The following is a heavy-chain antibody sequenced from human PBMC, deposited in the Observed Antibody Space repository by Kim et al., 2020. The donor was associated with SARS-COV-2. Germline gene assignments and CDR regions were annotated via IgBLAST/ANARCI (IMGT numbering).Heavy chain of an antibody. CDR2: INPSGGST. Sequence: ASVKVSCKSSGYTFTSYYMHWVRQAPGQGLEWMGIINPSGGSTSYAQKFQGRVTMTRDTSTSTVYMELSSLRSEDTAVYYCARDPVLYYYDSSGYPDYWGQGTLVTVSS. D-gene: IGHD3-22*01. CDR1: GYTFTSYY. V-gene: IGHV1-46*01. J-gene: IGHJ4*02. CDR3: ARDPVLYYYDSSGYPDY.